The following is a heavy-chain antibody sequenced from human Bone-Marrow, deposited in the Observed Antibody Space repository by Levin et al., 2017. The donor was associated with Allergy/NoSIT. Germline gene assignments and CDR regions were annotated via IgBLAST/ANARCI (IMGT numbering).Heavy chain of an antibody. CDR1: GFSVSDNY. CDR2: IYSGGNT. J-gene: IGHJ6*02. V-gene: IGHV3-53*01. CDR3: ATMSWPSYYYALDV. D-gene: IGHD5/OR15-5a*01. Sequence: GGSLRLSCAASGFSVSDNYMSWVRRAPGKGLEWVSVIYSGGNTYYAASVRGRFTISRDSSKNTLYLQMKSLRVEDAAVYYCATMSWPSYYYALDVWGHGTTVTVSS.